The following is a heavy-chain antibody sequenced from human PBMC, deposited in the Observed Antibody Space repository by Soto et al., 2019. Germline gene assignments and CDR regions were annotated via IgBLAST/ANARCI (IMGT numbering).Heavy chain of an antibody. Sequence: SETLSLTCSVYGGSFSSDYWIRIRQPPGKGLEWIGEIYRTGSTNYSPSLKDRVTMSVDTSKNHFSLKLSSVTAAGTAVYYCAVFRIDGTQLFDPWSQGTLVTVSS. J-gene: IGHJ5*02. D-gene: IGHD2-2*01. CDR3: AVFRIDGTQLFDP. CDR2: IYRTGST. CDR1: GGSFSSDY. V-gene: IGHV4-34*01.